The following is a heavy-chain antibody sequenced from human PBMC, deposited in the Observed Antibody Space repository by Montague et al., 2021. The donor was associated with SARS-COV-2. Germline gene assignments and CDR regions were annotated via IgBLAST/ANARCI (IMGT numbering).Heavy chain of an antibody. Sequence: SETLSLTCTVSGGSLSGYYWSWIRQPPGKGLEWIGEINHRGTTNDNPSLKSRVALSLDTSRNQFSLNLNSATAADTAVYYCVRGPAVKSYYDFWSGPKWFDPWGQGNLVTVSS. D-gene: IGHD3-3*01. V-gene: IGHV4-34*01. CDR1: GGSLSGYY. CDR2: INHRGTT. J-gene: IGHJ5*02. CDR3: VRGPAVKSYYDFWSGPKWFDP.